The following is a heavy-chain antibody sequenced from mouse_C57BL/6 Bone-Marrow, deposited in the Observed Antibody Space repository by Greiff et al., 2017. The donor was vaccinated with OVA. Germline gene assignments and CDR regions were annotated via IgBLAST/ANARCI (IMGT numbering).Heavy chain of an antibody. CDR1: GYTFTDYY. V-gene: IGHV1-76*01. J-gene: IGHJ2*01. CDR3: ARSERLRDYFDF. CDR2: IYPGSGNI. Sequence: QVQLQQSGAELVRPGASVKLSCKASGYTFTDYYISWVKQRPGQGLARIARIYPGSGNIYYNEKFKGKATLTAEKSSSTAYMQLSSLTSDDSAVYFSARSERLRDYFDFWGQGTTLTVSS.